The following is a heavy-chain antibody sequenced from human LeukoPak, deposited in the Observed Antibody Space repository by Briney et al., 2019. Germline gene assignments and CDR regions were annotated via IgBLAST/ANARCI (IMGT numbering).Heavy chain of an antibody. CDR2: IYYSGST. J-gene: IGHJ5*02. Sequence: SETLSLTCTVSGGSISSSSYYWGWIRQPPGKGLEWIGSIYYSGSTYYNPSLKSRVTISVDTSKNQFSLKLSPVTAADTAVYYCARQSDYGSGSHYYNWFDPWGQGTLVTVSS. V-gene: IGHV4-39*01. CDR1: GGSISSSSYY. CDR3: ARQSDYGSGSHYYNWFDP. D-gene: IGHD3-10*01.